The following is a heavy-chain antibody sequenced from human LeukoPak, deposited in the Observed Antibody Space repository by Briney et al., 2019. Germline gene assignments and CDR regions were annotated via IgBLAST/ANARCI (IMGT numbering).Heavy chain of an antibody. V-gene: IGHV4-4*07. CDR2: MFYSGNT. D-gene: IGHD3-22*01. CDR3: ARGGSSGSNWFDP. J-gene: IGHJ5*02. Sequence: SETLSLTCTVSGASITSYHWSWIRQPAGKGLEWIGRMFYSGNTDYNPSLKSRLTMSIDTSKNQFSLKLSSVTAADTAVYFCARGGSSGSNWFDPWGQGTLVTVSS. CDR1: GASITSYH.